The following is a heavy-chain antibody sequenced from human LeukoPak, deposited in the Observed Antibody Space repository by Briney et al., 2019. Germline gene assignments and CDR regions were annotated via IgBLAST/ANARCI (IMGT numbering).Heavy chain of an antibody. J-gene: IGHJ5*02. CDR2: ISYDGSNK. CDR3: GGYNWFDP. CDR1: GFTFSNYG. Sequence: GRSLRLSCAASGFTFSNYGMHWVRQAPGKGLEWVAIISYDGSNKYYADSVKGRFTISRDNSKNTLYLQMNSLRAEDTAVYYCGGYNWFDPWGQGTLVTVSS. V-gene: IGHV3-30*03.